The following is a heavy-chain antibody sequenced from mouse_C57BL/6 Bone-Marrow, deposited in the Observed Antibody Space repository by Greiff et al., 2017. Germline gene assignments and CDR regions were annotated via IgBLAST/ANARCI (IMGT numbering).Heavy chain of an antibody. V-gene: IGHV1-64*01. CDR3: ARSTTVVGRFAY. CDR2: IHPNSGST. D-gene: IGHD1-1*01. Sequence: VKLQQPGAELVKAGVVVPLSCQASGYTFTSYWMHWVKQRPGQGLEWIGMIHPNSGSTNYNEKFKSKATLTVDKSSSTAYMQLSSLTSEDSAVYYCARSTTVVGRFAYWGQGTLVTVSA. CDR1: GYTFTSYW. J-gene: IGHJ3*01.